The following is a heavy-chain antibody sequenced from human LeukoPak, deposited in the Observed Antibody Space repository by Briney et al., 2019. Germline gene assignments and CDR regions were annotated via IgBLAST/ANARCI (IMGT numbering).Heavy chain of an antibody. J-gene: IGHJ6*03. CDR1: GFTFSNYN. Sequence: GGSLRLSCAASGFTFSNYNMNWVRQTPGKGLEWVSSITRGSIYTFYSDSVKGRFTISRDNAKNSLSLQMNSLRAEDTAVYYCARDPYNGSYGDDYYYYMDVWGKGTTVTISS. D-gene: IGHD1-26*01. CDR2: ITRGSIYT. V-gene: IGHV3-21*01. CDR3: ARDPYNGSYGDDYYYYMDV.